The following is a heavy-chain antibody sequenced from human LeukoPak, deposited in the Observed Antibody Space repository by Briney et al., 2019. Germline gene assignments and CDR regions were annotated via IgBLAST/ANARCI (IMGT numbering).Heavy chain of an antibody. J-gene: IGHJ4*02. V-gene: IGHV3-30*04. Sequence: GGSLRLSCAASGFTFSNSPMHWVRQAPGKGLEWVDYADSVKGRFTISKDNSKNTLYLQMNSLRAEDTAVYYCAKDEFGTFDYWGQGTLVTVSS. D-gene: IGHD3-10*01. CDR3: AKDEFGTFDY. CDR1: GFTFSNSP.